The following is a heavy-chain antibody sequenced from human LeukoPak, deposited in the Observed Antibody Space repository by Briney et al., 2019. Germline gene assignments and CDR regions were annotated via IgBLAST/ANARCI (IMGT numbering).Heavy chain of an antibody. V-gene: IGHV1-2*02. D-gene: IGHD6-13*01. J-gene: IGHJ4*02. CDR1: GYTFTGYY. Sequence: EASVKVSCKASGYTFTGYYMHWVRQAPGQGLEWMGWINPNSGGTNYAQKFQGRVTMTRDTSISTAYMELSRLRSDDTAVYYCARDLFSSSSSPDYWGQGTLVTVSS. CDR3: ARDLFSSSSSPDY. CDR2: INPNSGGT.